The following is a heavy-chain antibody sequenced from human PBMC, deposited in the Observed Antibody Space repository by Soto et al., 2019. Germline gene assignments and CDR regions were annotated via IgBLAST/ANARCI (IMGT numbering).Heavy chain of an antibody. Sequence: PSETLSLTCAVYGGSFSGYYWSWIRQPPGKGLEWIGEINHSGSTNYNPSLKSRVTISVDTSKNQFSLKLSSVTAADTAVYYCARGPRYCSGGSCYSNWFDPWGQGTLVTAPQ. CDR1: GGSFSGYY. J-gene: IGHJ5*02. CDR2: INHSGST. V-gene: IGHV4-34*01. D-gene: IGHD2-15*01. CDR3: ARGPRYCSGGSCYSNWFDP.